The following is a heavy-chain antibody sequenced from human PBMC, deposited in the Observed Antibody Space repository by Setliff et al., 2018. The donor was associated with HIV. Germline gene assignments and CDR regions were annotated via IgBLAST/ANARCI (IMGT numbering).Heavy chain of an antibody. CDR3: AHSLLGAPMIDY. D-gene: IGHD3-16*01. CDR2: IYYSGNTNYDP. CDR1: GGYISSYY. Sequence: SETLSLTCTVSGGYISSYYWSWIRQTPGKGLEWIGTIYYSGNTNYDPNYNPSLRTRVAMSVDTSKNQFSLRLDSVTAADSAFYFCAHSLLGAPMIDYWGQGMQVTVSS. V-gene: IGHV4-59*12. J-gene: IGHJ4*02.